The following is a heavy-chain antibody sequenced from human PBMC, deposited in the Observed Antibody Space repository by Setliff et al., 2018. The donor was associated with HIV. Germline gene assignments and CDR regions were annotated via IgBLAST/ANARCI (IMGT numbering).Heavy chain of an antibody. V-gene: IGHV3-23*01. D-gene: IGHD3-22*01. CDR2: IDDTT. CDR3: AKLDYYDISGSWTRKVAFDI. J-gene: IGHJ3*02. CDR1: GFTFRSYD. Sequence: LSLTCVASGFTFRSYDMSWVRQAPGKGLEWVSGIDDTTYYADSVKGRFTISRDNSKNTLYLQMNSLSAEDTAVYYCAKLDYYDISGSWTRKVAFDIWGRGTMVTVSS.